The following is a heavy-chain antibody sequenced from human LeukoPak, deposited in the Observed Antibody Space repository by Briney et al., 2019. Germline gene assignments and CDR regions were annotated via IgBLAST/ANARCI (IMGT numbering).Heavy chain of an antibody. CDR1: GFTLSRYW. D-gene: IGHD3-16*02. V-gene: IGHV3-7*01. Sequence: GGSLRLSCAASGFTLSRYWMSWVRQAPGKGLEWVANIKQDGSAQYYAGSVTDRFTMSRDDARNSVFLQMNSLRGDDTAVYFCARPIYRSGDLSGFDCWGQGALVNVSS. CDR2: IKQDGSAQ. CDR3: ARPIYRSGDLSGFDC. J-gene: IGHJ4*02.